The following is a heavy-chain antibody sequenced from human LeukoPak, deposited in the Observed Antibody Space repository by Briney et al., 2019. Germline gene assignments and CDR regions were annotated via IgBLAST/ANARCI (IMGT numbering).Heavy chain of an antibody. CDR3: ARVVMKAFYYYYMDV. J-gene: IGHJ6*03. Sequence: ASVKVSCKASGYTFSDYDVNWVRQAPGQGLEWMGWMNPTSGDTGYAQKFQGRVTMTRSMSRNTAYMELSRLRSEDTAVYSCARVVMKAFYYYYMDVWRKGTTIIISS. V-gene: IGHV1-8*01. CDR2: MNPTSGDT. CDR1: GYTFSDYD. D-gene: IGHD2-21*01.